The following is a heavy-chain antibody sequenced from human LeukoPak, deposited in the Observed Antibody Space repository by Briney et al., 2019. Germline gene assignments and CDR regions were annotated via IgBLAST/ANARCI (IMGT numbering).Heavy chain of an antibody. CDR1: GFTFDVSA. Sequence: GGSLRLSCAASGFTFDVSAMNWVRQAPGKGLEWVSASGNAGDTYYADSVKGRFTISRDNSKKMLFLQMTSLRAEDTAVYYCEKKTPGNSPYVYGAQETLVP. J-gene: IGHJ4*02. V-gene: IGHV3-23*01. CDR3: EKKTPGNSPYVY. CDR2: SGNAGDT. D-gene: IGHD4-23*01.